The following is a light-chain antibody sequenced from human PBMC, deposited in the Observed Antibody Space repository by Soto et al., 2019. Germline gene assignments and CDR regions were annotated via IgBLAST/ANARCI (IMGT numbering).Light chain of an antibody. CDR2: AIS. CDR3: QQYGSSRWT. J-gene: IGKJ1*01. Sequence: VLTQSPGTLSLSPGERATLSCRSSESVTENQLAWYQQKPGRAPRLLIYAISTRATGVPDRFSGSGSGTDFTLTISRLEPEDFAMYYCQQYGSSRWTFAQGTKVE. CDR1: ESVTENQ. V-gene: IGKV3-20*01.